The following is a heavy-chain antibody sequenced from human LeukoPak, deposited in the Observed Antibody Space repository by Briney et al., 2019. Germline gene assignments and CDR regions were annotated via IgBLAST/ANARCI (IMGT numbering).Heavy chain of an antibody. J-gene: IGHJ6*02. CDR1: GFTFDDYT. CDR2: ISWDGGST. Sequence: GGSLRLSCAASGFTFDDYTMHWVRQAPGKGLEWVSLISWDGGSTYYADSVKGRFTISRDNSKNTLYLQMNSLRAEDTAVYYCARVLLPLYGMDVWGQGTTVTVSS. CDR3: ARVLLPLYGMDV. D-gene: IGHD3-22*01. V-gene: IGHV3-43*01.